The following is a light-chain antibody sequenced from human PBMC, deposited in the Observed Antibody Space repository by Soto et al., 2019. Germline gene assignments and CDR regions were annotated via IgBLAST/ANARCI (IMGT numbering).Light chain of an antibody. V-gene: IGKV3-15*01. Sequence: EIVMTQSPATLSVSPGERATLSCRATQSVSSSLAWYQQKPGQAPRLLIYGASTRATGIPARFSGSGSGTEFTLTVDRLQFEDFAVYSCQQYDNWPPLTFGEGTKVEIK. CDR1: QSVSSS. CDR2: GAS. CDR3: QQYDNWPPLT. J-gene: IGKJ4*01.